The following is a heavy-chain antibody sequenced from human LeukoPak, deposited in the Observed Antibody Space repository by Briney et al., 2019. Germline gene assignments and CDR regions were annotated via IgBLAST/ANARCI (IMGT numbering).Heavy chain of an antibody. CDR2: INHSGST. J-gene: IGHJ5*02. D-gene: IGHD3-10*01. V-gene: IGHV4-34*01. CDR3: ARTGRITMVRGVPNWFDP. Sequence: PSETLSLTCAVYGGSFSGYYWSWIRQPPGKGLEWIGEINHSGSTNYNPSLKSRVTISVDTSKNQFSLKLSSVTAADTAVYYCARTGRITMVRGVPNWFDPWSQGTLVTVSS. CDR1: GGSFSGYY.